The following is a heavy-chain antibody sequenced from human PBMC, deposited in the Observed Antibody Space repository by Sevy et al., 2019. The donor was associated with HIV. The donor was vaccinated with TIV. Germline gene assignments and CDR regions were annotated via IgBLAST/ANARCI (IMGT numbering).Heavy chain of an antibody. CDR3: ARGYCSGGRCYPGGY. CDR1: GYTFSTYG. D-gene: IGHD2-15*01. V-gene: IGHV1-18*01. CDR2: INTFTGDT. Sequence: ASVKVSCKASGYTFSTYGINWVRQAPGQGLEWMGWINTFTGDTNYLQKLQDRVTMTKDTSTSTVYMELRSLRSDDTAGYYCARGYCSGGRCYPGGYWGQGTLVTVSS. J-gene: IGHJ4*02.